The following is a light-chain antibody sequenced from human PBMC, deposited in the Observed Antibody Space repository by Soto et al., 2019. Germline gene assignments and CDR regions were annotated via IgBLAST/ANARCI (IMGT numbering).Light chain of an antibody. Sequence: QSVLTQPPSASGTPGQRVTISCSGSSSNVGVNFVYWYQHLPGTAPKLLIYRNDQRPSGVPDRFSGSKSGTSSSLAISGTRYEDEADYYCAAWDDSLRGRVFGTGTKVTVL. CDR3: AAWDDSLRGRV. J-gene: IGLJ1*01. CDR1: SSNVGVNF. CDR2: RND. V-gene: IGLV1-47*01.